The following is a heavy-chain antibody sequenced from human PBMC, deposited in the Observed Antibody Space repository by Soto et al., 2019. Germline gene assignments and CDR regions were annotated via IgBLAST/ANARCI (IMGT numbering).Heavy chain of an antibody. Sequence: QVQLVQSWAEVKHPGDSVKMSCKASGYTLSSNYLHCVPQAPGQGLDCMGMINPTSDYTHYAPKFTASILLTKDASTSTVYMYLNILTLDDTAVYFCARGGPRLNALDLWGQGTMVAVS. CDR3: ARGGPRLNALDL. D-gene: IGHD6-25*01. CDR2: INPTSDYT. J-gene: IGHJ3*01. V-gene: IGHV1-46*01. CDR1: GYTLSSNY.